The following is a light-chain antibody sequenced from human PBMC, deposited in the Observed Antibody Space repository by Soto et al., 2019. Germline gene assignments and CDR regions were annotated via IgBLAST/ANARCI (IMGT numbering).Light chain of an antibody. CDR3: CSYAGSYTLV. CDR1: SSDVGAYNW. Sequence: QSALTQPRSVSGSPGQSVTISCAGTSSDVGAYNWVSWYQQHPGKVPKLIIYDVTRRPSGVPDRFSGSKSGNTASLTISGLQADDGADYYCCSYAGSYTLVFGGGTKLTVL. V-gene: IGLV2-11*01. CDR2: DVT. J-gene: IGLJ3*02.